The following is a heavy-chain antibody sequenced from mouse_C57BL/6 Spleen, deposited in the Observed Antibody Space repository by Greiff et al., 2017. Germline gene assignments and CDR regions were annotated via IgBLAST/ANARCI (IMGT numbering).Heavy chain of an antibody. CDR2: ISYDGSN. D-gene: IGHD2-5*01. J-gene: IGHJ2*01. CDR1: GYSITSGYY. Sequence: EVKLQESGPGLVKPSQSLSLTCSVTGYSITSGYYWNWIRQFPGNKLECMGYISYDGSNNYNPSLKNRISITRDTSKNQFFLKLNSVTTEDTATYYCARVHYSNYYFDYWGQGTTLTVSS. CDR3: ARVHYSNYYFDY. V-gene: IGHV3-6*01.